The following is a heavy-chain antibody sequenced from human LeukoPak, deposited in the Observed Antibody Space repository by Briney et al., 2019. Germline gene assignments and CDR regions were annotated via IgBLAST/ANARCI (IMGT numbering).Heavy chain of an antibody. J-gene: IGHJ4*02. CDR3: AKESCSSTSCYEDY. CDR2: ISYDGSNK. Sequence: GGSLRLSCAASGFTFSSYGMHWVRQVPGKRLEWVAVISYDGSNKYYADSVKGRFTISRDNSKNTLYLQMNSLRAEDTAVYYCAKESCSSTSCYEDYWGQGTLVTVSS. CDR1: GFTFSSYG. V-gene: IGHV3-30*18. D-gene: IGHD2-2*01.